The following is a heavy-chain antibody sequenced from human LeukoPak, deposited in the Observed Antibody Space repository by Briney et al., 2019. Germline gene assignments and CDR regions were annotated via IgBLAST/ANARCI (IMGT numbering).Heavy chain of an antibody. D-gene: IGHD3-10*01. Sequence: GGSLRLSCATSGFTFSHFSFKWVRQAPGKGLEWVASIYVTGDYIYYADSVKGRATISRDNAKNSVYLQMNSLRADDTAIYYCGREFNTIGNFDFWGQGILVTVSS. J-gene: IGHJ4*02. CDR2: IYVTGDYI. CDR1: GFTFSHFS. CDR3: GREFNTIGNFDF. V-gene: IGHV3-21*01.